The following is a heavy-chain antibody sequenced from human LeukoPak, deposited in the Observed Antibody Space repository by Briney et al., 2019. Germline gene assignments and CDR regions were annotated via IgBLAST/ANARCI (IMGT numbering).Heavy chain of an antibody. Sequence: PGGSLRLSCAASGFTFSSYAMSWVRQAPGKGLEWVSAISGSGGSTYYADSVKGRFTISRDNSKNTLYLQMNSLRAEDTAVYYCAKQPSITGTTLLRSQENWFDPWGQGTLVTVSS. V-gene: IGHV3-23*01. CDR1: GFTFSSYA. CDR2: ISGSGGST. CDR3: AKQPSITGTTLLRSQENWFDP. D-gene: IGHD1-7*01. J-gene: IGHJ5*02.